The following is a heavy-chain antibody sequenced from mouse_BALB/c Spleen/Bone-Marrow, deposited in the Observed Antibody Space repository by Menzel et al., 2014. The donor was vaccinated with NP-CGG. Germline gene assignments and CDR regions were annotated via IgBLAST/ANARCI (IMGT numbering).Heavy chain of an antibody. Sequence: VHVKQSGAELVKPGASVKLSCTASGFNIKDAYMHWVRQRPAQGLEWIGRIAPANGNTEYDPKFLDKATITADTSSNPAYLQLSSLTSEDTAVYYCARSPGEVNYWGQGTLVTVSA. CDR2: IAPANGNT. D-gene: IGHD1-3*01. J-gene: IGHJ3*01. CDR1: GFNIKDAY. CDR3: ARSPGEVNY. V-gene: IGHV14-3*02.